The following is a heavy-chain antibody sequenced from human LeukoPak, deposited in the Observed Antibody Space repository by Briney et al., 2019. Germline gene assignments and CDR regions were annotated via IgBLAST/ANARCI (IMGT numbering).Heavy chain of an antibody. J-gene: IGHJ4*02. V-gene: IGHV5-51*01. CDR1: GYSFTSYW. CDR3: AGRRYYYDSSGYPSYWFDY. Sequence: GESLKISCKGSGYSFTSYWIGWVRQTPGKGLEWMGIIYPGDPDTRYSPSFQGQVTISADKSISTAHLQWSSLKASDTAMYYCAGRRYYYDSSGYPSYWFDYWGQGTLVTGSS. D-gene: IGHD3-22*01. CDR2: IYPGDPDT.